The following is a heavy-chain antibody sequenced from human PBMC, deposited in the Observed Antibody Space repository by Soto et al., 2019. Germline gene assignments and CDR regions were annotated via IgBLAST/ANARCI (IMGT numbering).Heavy chain of an antibody. CDR1: GFTFSSYA. Sequence: GGSLRLSCAASGFTFSSYAMHWVRQAPGKGLEYVSAISSNGGSTYYANSVKGRFTISRDNSKNTLYLQMGSLRAEDMAVYYCARDQSVNYDDIWGSYRYWIIDYWGQESLFTVAS. D-gene: IGHD3-16*02. CDR2: ISSNGGST. J-gene: IGHJ4*02. CDR3: ARDQSVNYDDIWGSYRYWIIDY. V-gene: IGHV3-64*01.